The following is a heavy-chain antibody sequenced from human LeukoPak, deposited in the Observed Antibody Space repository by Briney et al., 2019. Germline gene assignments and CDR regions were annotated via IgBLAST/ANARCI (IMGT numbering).Heavy chain of an antibody. CDR1: GFTFSSYS. V-gene: IGHV3-23*01. CDR2: ISGSGGST. D-gene: IGHD3-3*01. CDR3: AKLVTIFGPPPDV. J-gene: IGHJ6*04. Sequence: GGSLRLSCAASGFTFSSYSMNWVRQAPGKGLEWVSAISGSGGSTYYADSVKGRFTISRDNSKNTLYLQMNSLRAEDTAVYYCAKLVTIFGPPPDVWGKGTTVTVSS.